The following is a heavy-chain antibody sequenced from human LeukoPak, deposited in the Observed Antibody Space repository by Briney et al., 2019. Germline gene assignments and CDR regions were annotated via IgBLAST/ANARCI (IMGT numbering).Heavy chain of an antibody. Sequence: ASVKVSCKASGYTFTRYYMHWVRQAPGQGGEWMGIINPSGGSTSYAQTFQGRVTMTRDTSTSTVYMELSSLRSEDTAVYYRARDPRESTPMVSLYYYYMDVWGKGTTVTVSS. D-gene: IGHD5-18*01. V-gene: IGHV1-46*03. J-gene: IGHJ6*03. CDR1: GYTFTRYY. CDR3: ARDPRESTPMVSLYYYYMDV. CDR2: INPSGGST.